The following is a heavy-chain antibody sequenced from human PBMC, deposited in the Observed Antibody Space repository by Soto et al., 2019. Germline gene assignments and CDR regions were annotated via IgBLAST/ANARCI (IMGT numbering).Heavy chain of an antibody. CDR1: GGSISSGGYY. CDR3: ARHEGSGWYWLGWFDP. D-gene: IGHD6-19*01. V-gene: IGHV4-31*03. J-gene: IGHJ5*02. Sequence: PSETLSLTCTVSGGSISSGGYYWSWIRQHPGKGLEWIGYIYYSGSTYYNPSLKSRVTISVDTSKNQFSLKLSSVTAADTAVYYCARHEGSGWYWLGWFDPWGQGTLVTVSS. CDR2: IYYSGST.